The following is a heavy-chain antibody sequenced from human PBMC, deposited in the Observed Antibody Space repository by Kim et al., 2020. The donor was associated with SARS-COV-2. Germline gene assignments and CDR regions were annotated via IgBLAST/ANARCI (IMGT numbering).Heavy chain of an antibody. CDR2: INPNSGGT. CDR3: ARYLSIAARLSLNY. Sequence: ASVKVSCKASGYTFTGYYMHWVRQAPGQGLEWMGWINPNSGGTNHAQKFQGRVTMTRDTSISTAYMELSRLRSDDTAVYYCARYLSIAARLSLNYWGQGTLVTVSS. D-gene: IGHD6-6*01. CDR1: GYTFTGYY. V-gene: IGHV1-2*02. J-gene: IGHJ4*02.